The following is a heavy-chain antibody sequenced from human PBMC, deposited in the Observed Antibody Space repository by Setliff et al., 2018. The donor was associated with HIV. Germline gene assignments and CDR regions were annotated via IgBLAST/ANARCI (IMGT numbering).Heavy chain of an antibody. CDR3: ARVPTNPDFYYYYMDV. CDR2: IYYSGGT. Sequence: PSETLSLTCTVSGGSISSGGYYWSWIRQHPGKGLEWIGYIYYSGGTYYNPSLKSRVTISVGTSKNQFSLKLSSVTAADTAVYYCARVPTNPDFYYYYMDVWGKGTTVTVSS. CDR1: GGSISSGGYY. V-gene: IGHV4-31*03. J-gene: IGHJ6*03.